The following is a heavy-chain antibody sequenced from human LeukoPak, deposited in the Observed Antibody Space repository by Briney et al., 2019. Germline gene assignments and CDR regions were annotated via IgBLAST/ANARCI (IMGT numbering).Heavy chain of an antibody. CDR3: ARDASDYDSSGDAFDI. D-gene: IGHD3-22*01. Sequence: GGSLRLSCAASGFTFSSYWMSWVRQAPGKGLEWVANIKQDGSEKYYVDSVKGRFTISRDNAKNSLYLQMNSLRAEDTAVYYCARDASDYDSSGDAFDIWGQGTMVTVSS. CDR2: IKQDGSEK. J-gene: IGHJ3*02. V-gene: IGHV3-7*01. CDR1: GFTFSSYW.